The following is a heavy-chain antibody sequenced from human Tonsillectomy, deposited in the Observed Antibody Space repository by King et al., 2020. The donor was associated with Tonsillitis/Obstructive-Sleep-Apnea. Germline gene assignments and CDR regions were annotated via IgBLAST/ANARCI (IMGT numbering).Heavy chain of an antibody. J-gene: IGHJ3*02. CDR1: GYTFTSYS. D-gene: IGHD3-22*01. Sequence: QLVQSGAEVKKPGASVKVSCKASGYTFTSYSISWVRQAPGQGLEWMGWISAYNGNTNYAQKLQGRVTMTTDTSTSTAYMELRSLRSDDTAVYYCARETTYYDSSGYSDDAFDIWGQGTMVTVSS. CDR3: ARETTYYDSSGYSDDAFDI. CDR2: ISAYNGNT. V-gene: IGHV1-18*01.